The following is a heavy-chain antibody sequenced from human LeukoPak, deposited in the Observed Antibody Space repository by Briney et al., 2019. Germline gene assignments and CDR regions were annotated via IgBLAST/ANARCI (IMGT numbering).Heavy chain of an antibody. Sequence: PSETLSLTCTVSGGSISGTDLYWGWIRQPPGKGLEWIGYIYNSANTNYNPSLKSRVGISMATSKNQLSLKLKSVTAGDAAMYYCARHGGATIVETFLHAFDIWGQGTMVTVSS. CDR3: ARHGGATIVETFLHAFDI. D-gene: IGHD2-15*01. J-gene: IGHJ3*02. CDR1: GGSISGTDLY. CDR2: IYNSANT. V-gene: IGHV4-61*05.